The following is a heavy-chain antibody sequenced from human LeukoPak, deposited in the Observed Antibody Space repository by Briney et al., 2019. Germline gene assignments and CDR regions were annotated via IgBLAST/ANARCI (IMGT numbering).Heavy chain of an antibody. CDR3: ASQYSSSWSHFDY. V-gene: IGHV4-31*03. CDR1: GGSISSGGYY. CDR2: IYYSGST. J-gene: IGHJ4*02. Sequence: SETLSLTCTVSGGSISSGGYYWSWIRQHPGKGLEWIGYIYYSGSTYYNPSLKSRVTISVDTPKNQFSLKLSSVTAADTAVYYCASQYSSSWSHFDYWGQGTLVTVSS. D-gene: IGHD6-13*01.